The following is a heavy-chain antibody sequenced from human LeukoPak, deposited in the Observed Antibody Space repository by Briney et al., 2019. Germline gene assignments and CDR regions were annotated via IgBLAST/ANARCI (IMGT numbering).Heavy chain of an antibody. D-gene: IGHD3-10*01. Sequence: ASVKVSCKASGYTFTSYDINWVRQATGQGLEWMGWMNPNSGNAGYAQKFQGRVTMTRNTSISTAYMELSSLRSEDTAVYYCARDCRFGEFNWFDPWGQGTLVTVSS. V-gene: IGHV1-8*01. CDR3: ARDCRFGEFNWFDP. CDR2: MNPNSGNA. J-gene: IGHJ5*02. CDR1: GYTFTSYD.